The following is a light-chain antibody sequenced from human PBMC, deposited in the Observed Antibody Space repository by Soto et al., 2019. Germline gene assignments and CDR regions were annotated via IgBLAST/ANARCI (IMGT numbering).Light chain of an antibody. CDR1: SSNIESNT. J-gene: IGLJ3*02. CDR3: CSYAGSYTWV. CDR2: SNY. V-gene: IGLV1-44*01. Sequence: QAVVTQPPSASGTPGQRVTISCSGSSSNIESNTVTWYQQLPGTAPKLVIYSNYDRPSGVPDRFSGSTSGTSASLVIRGLQSEDEADYYCCSYAGSYTWVFGGGTKLTVL.